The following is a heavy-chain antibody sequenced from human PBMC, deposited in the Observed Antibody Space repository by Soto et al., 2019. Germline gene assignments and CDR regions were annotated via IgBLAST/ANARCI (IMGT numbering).Heavy chain of an antibody. CDR2: ISWNSGSI. J-gene: IGHJ4*02. CDR3: AKGNIAARLGPLDY. V-gene: IGHV3-9*01. Sequence: GGSLRLSCAASGFTFDDYAMHWVRQAPGKGLEWVSGISWNSGSIGYADSVKGRFTISRDNAKNSLYLQMNSLRAEDTALYYCAKGNIAARLGPLDYWGQGTLVTVSS. CDR1: GFTFDDYA. D-gene: IGHD6-6*01.